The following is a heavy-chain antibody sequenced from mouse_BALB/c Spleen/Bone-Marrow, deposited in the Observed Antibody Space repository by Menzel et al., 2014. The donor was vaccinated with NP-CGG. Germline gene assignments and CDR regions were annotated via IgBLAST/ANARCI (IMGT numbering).Heavy chain of an antibody. CDR1: GYAFTNYL. D-gene: IGHD1-1*01. V-gene: IGHV1-54*01. J-gene: IGHJ2*01. CDR3: ARGTTVYYFDY. CDR2: IYPGSGGT. Sequence: QVQLKQSGAELVRPGTSVKVSCKASGYAFTNYLIEWVKQRPGQGLEWIGVIYPGSGGTNYNEKFRDKATLTADKSSSTAYMQLSSLTSDDSAVYFCARGTTVYYFDYWGQGTPLTVSS.